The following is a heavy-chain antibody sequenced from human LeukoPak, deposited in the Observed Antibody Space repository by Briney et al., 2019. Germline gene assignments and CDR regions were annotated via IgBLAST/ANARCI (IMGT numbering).Heavy chain of an antibody. D-gene: IGHD3-10*01. CDR2: IYYSGST. J-gene: IGHJ4*02. Sequence: SETLSLTCTVSGGSVSSGSYYWSWIRQPPGKGLEWIGYIYYSGSTNYNPSLKSRVTISVDTSKNQFSLKLSSVTAADTAVYYCARVARDYYGSGSISYWGQGTLVTVSS. CDR1: GGSVSSGSYY. V-gene: IGHV4-61*01. CDR3: ARVARDYYGSGSISY.